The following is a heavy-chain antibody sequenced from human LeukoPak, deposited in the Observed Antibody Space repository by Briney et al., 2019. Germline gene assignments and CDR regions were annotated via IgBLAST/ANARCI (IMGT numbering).Heavy chain of an antibody. V-gene: IGHV1-18*04. CDR2: ISAYNGNT. CDR3: ARGVPAATTYFDY. CDR1: GYTFTGYY. D-gene: IGHD2-2*01. J-gene: IGHJ4*02. Sequence: ASVKVSCKASGYTFTGYYMHWVRQAPGQGLEWMGWISAYNGNTNYAQKLQGRVTMTTDTSTSTAYMELRSLRSDDTAVYYCARGVPAATTYFDYWGQGTLVTVSS.